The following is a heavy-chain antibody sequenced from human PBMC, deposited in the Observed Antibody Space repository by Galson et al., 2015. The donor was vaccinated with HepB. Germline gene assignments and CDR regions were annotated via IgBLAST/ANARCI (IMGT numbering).Heavy chain of an antibody. D-gene: IGHD2-2*01. J-gene: IGHJ4*02. CDR3: GRDYVGFCSSTSCPIEY. CDR2: IWNDGSHK. CDR1: GFTFTTFG. Sequence: SLRLSCAASGFTFTTFGMHWVRQAPGKGLEWVAVIWNDGSHKYYVDSVKGRFTVYRDNSENTLYLQMNSLRAEDTAVYYCGRDYVGFCSSTSCPIEYWGQGTLVTVSS. V-gene: IGHV3-33*01.